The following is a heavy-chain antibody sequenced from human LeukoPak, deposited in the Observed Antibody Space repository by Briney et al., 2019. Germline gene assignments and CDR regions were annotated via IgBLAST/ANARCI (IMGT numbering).Heavy chain of an antibody. Sequence: ASVTVSCKASGYTFTSYGISWVRQAPGQGLEWMGWISAYNGNTNYAQKLQGRVTMTTDTSTSTAYMELRSPRSDDTAVYYCARDRFLEWLFPYYFDYWGQGTLVTVSS. D-gene: IGHD3-3*01. V-gene: IGHV1-18*01. CDR3: ARDRFLEWLFPYYFDY. CDR2: ISAYNGNT. CDR1: GYTFTSYG. J-gene: IGHJ4*02.